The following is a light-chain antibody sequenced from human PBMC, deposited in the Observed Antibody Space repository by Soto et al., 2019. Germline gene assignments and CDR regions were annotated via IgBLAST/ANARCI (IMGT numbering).Light chain of an antibody. CDR3: QQYGSSPWT. Sequence: EMVLTQSPGTVSLSPGERATLSCRASQIVSSSYLAWYQQKPGQAPRLLIYGASSRATGIPDRFSGSGSGTDFTLTISRLEPEDFAVYYCQQYGSSPWTFGQGTKVDI. J-gene: IGKJ1*01. V-gene: IGKV3-20*01. CDR2: GAS. CDR1: QIVSSSY.